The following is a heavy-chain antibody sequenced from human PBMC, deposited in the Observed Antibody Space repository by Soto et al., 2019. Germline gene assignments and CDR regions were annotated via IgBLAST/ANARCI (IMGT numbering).Heavy chain of an antibody. D-gene: IGHD6-19*01. V-gene: IGHV1-18*01. CDR1: GYTFTSYG. CDR2: ISAYNGNT. J-gene: IGHJ5*02. Sequence: GASVKVSCKASGYTFTSYGISWVRQAPGQGLGWMGWISAYNGNTNYAQKRQGRVTMTTDTSTSTAYMELRSLRSDDTAVYYCAIEQWLAGGFDPWGQGTLVTGS. CDR3: AIEQWLAGGFDP.